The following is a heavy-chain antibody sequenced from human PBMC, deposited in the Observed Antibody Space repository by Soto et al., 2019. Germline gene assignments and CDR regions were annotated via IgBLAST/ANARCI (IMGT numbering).Heavy chain of an antibody. CDR3: XQXXXXXXXXXXXXXFDX. CDR1: GFSLSTSGVG. CDR2: IYWDDDK. Sequence: QITLKESGPTLVKPTQTLTLTCTFSGFSLSTSGVGVGWIRQPPGKALECLALIYWDDDKRYSPSLKSRLTITKDTSKXXVVLTXTNXXPAXXXTXXXXQXXXXXXXXXXXXXFDXWGQGTLVTVSS. J-gene: IGHJ4*02. V-gene: IGHV2-5*02.